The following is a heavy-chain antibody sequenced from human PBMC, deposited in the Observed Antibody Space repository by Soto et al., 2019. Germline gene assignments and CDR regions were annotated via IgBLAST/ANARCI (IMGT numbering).Heavy chain of an antibody. CDR1: GGSISSGHHY. CDR2: IYYSGST. J-gene: IGHJ5*02. CDR3: AREFLTTTVTTPYNWFDP. D-gene: IGHD4-17*01. V-gene: IGHV4-30-4*01. Sequence: SETLSLTCTVSGGSISSGHHYWSWIRQPPGKGLEWIGNIYYSGSTHYNPSLRSRLSISLDTSKIQFSLKLSSVTAADTAVYYCAREFLTTTVTTPYNWFDPWGHGTLVTRSS.